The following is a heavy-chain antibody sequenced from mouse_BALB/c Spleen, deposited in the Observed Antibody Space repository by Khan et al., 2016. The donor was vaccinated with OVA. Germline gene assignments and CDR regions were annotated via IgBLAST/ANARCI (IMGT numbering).Heavy chain of an antibody. CDR2: IDPSDSET. D-gene: IGHD2-2*01. Sequence: QVQLQQPGTELVRPGASVKLSCKASGYTFTSYWMNWVKQRPGHGLEWIGRIDPSDSETHYNQLFKDKATLTVDKSSRTAYIQLSSLTSEDSAVYYCARREKYGYDPSWFAYWGQGTLVTVSA. CDR3: ARREKYGYDPSWFAY. J-gene: IGHJ3*01. CDR1: GYTFTSYW. V-gene: IGHV1-61*01.